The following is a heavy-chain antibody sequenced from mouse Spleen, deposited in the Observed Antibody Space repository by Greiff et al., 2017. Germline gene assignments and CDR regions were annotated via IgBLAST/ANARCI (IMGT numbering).Heavy chain of an antibody. CDR3: ARSYYGGPFAY. Sequence: EVQLQQSGPELVKPGASVKISCKASGYTFTDYYMNWVKQSHGKSLEWIGDINPNNGGTSYNQKFKGKATLTVDKSSSTAYMELRSLTSEDSAVYYCARSYYGGPFAYWGQGTLVTVSA. J-gene: IGHJ3*01. D-gene: IGHD1-1*02. CDR1: GYTFTDYY. V-gene: IGHV1-26*01. CDR2: INPNNGGT.